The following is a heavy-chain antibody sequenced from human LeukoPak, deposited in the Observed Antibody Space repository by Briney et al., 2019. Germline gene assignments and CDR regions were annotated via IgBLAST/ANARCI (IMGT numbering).Heavy chain of an antibody. CDR2: IYYSGST. CDR3: AREVLGYCSGGSCYGDIRFDY. Sequence: KTSETLSLTCTVSGGSISSSSYYWGWIRQPPGKGLEWIGSIYYSGSTYYNPSLKSRVTISVDTSKNQFSLKLSSVTAADTAVYYCAREVLGYCSGGSCYGDIRFDYWGQGTLVTVSS. V-gene: IGHV4-39*07. D-gene: IGHD2-15*01. J-gene: IGHJ4*02. CDR1: GGSISSSSYY.